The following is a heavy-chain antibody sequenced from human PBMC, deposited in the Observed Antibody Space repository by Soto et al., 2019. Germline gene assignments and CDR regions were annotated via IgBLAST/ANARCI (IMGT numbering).Heavy chain of an antibody. J-gene: IGHJ5*02. D-gene: IGHD3-16*01. V-gene: IGHV1-46*01. CDR1: RDTFTSYY. CDR3: AGLSGGNFWIIFGGTNWVGP. Sequence: ASVKVSCKAPRDTFTSYYINWVRQAPGQGLEWMGVINPHGGSTAYAQKFKGRVTLTRDTSASTVYMEVSSLTSEDTAMYYCAGLSGGNFWIIFGGTNWVGPWGQGTLVTVSS. CDR2: INPHGGST.